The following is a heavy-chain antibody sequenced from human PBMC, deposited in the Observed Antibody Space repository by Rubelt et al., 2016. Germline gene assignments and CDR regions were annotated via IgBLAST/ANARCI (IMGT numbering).Heavy chain of an antibody. J-gene: IGHJ4*02. CDR2: ISYSGST. CDR1: GFTFSSYS. D-gene: IGHD3-16*01. V-gene: IGHV4-39*01. Sequence: VQPGGSLRLSCAASGFTFSSYSMSWIRQPPGKGLEWIGSISYSGSTCYNPSLKSRVTLFVDTSKNQFSLKLNSMTAADTAVYYCARLGKWSAGGVDYWGQGTLVTVSS. CDR3: ARLGKWSAGGVDY.